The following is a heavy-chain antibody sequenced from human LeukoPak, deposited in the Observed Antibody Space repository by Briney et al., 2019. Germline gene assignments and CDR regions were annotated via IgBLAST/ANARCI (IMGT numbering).Heavy chain of an antibody. V-gene: IGHV5-51*01. CDR3: ARVGPTQGGGYYFDY. Sequence: GESLQISCKGSGYSFTTYWIGWVRQMPGKGLEWMGIIYPDDSDTRYSPSFQGQVTFSADKSISTAYLQWSSLKASDTAMYYCARVGPTQGGGYYFDYWGQGTLVTVSS. CDR2: IYPDDSDT. D-gene: IGHD1-26*01. CDR1: GYSFTTYW. J-gene: IGHJ4*02.